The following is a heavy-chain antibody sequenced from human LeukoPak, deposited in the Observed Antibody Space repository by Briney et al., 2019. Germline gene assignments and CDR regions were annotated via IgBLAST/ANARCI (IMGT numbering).Heavy chain of an antibody. Sequence: GGSLRLSCAASGFTFSSYWMSWVRQAPGKGLEWVANIEQDGSEKYYVDSVKGRFTISRDNAKNSLYLQMNSLRAEDTAVYYCAREGVGATYYYYGMDVWGQGTTVTVSS. D-gene: IGHD1-26*01. V-gene: IGHV3-7*01. CDR3: AREGVGATYYYYGMDV. CDR1: GFTFSSYW. J-gene: IGHJ6*02. CDR2: IEQDGSEK.